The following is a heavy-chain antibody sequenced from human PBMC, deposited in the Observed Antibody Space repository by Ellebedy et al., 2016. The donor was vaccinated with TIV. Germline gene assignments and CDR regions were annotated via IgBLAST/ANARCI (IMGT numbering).Heavy chain of an antibody. J-gene: IGHJ4*02. CDR2: INPNSGGT. V-gene: IGHV1-46*01. CDR1: GYTFSTYY. Sequence: AASVKVSCKASGYTFSTYYMHWVRQAPGQGLEWLGIINPNSGGTNYAQKLQGRVTMTTDTSTSTAYMELRSLRSDDTAVYYCARVRTGHDYWGQGTLVTVSS. CDR3: ARVRTGHDY. D-gene: IGHD6-6*01.